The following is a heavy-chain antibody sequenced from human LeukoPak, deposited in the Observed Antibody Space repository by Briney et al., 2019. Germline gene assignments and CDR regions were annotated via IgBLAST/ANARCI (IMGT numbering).Heavy chain of an antibody. CDR2: IKQDGSEK. V-gene: IGHV3-7*01. J-gene: IGHJ4*02. CDR1: GFTFNSNW. CDR3: ARDKYYDRYFDS. D-gene: IGHD3-22*01. Sequence: GGSLRLSCAASGFTFNSNWMSWVRQAPGKGLEWVANIKQDGSEKYYVDSVKGRFTISRDNAKNSLSLQMNSLRAEDTAVHYCARDKYYDRYFDSWGQGTLVTVSS.